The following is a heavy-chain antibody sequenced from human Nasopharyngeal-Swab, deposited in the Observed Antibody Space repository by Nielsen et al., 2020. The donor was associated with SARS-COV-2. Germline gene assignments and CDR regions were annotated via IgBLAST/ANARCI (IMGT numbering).Heavy chain of an antibody. CDR2: INAGNGDT. D-gene: IGHD6-6*01. J-gene: IGHJ4*02. CDR3: ARHFYSRSSRLLYLDY. CDR1: GYNFAVYI. Sequence: ASVKVSCKASGYNFAVYIMHWVRQAPGQGLEWMGWINAGNGDTKYSQKFQDRVTFTRDTSADIAYMELSSLRSEDTAVYFCARHFYSRSSRLLYLDYWGQGTLVTVSS. V-gene: IGHV1-3*01.